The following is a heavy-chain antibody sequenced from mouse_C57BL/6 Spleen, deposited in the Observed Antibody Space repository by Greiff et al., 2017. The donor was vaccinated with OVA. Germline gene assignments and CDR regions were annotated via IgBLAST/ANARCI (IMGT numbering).Heavy chain of an antibody. CDR3: ARSLDYDGGADY. Sequence: QVQLQQPGAELVMPGASVKLSCKASGYTFTSYWMHWVKQRPGQGLEWIGEIDPSDSYPNYNQKFKGKSTLTVDKSSSTAYMQLSSLTSEDSAVYFCARSLDYDGGADYWGQGTTLTVSS. CDR1: GYTFTSYW. CDR2: IDPSDSYP. V-gene: IGHV1-69*01. J-gene: IGHJ2*01. D-gene: IGHD2-4*01.